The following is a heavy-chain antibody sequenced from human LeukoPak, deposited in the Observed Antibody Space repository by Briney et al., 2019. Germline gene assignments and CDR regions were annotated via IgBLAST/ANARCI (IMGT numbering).Heavy chain of an antibody. J-gene: IGHJ4*02. CDR3: ARPLGGKDYFDS. D-gene: IGHD4-23*01. V-gene: IGHV3-11*04. Sequence: GGSLRLSCVGSGFTFSDYYMTWIRQAPGKGLEWVPYMSSSGSAIYYADSVKGRFTISRDNAKNSLYLQMNSLRAEDSAVYYCARPLGGKDYFDSWGQGTLVTVSS. CDR2: MSSSGSAI. CDR1: GFTFSDYY.